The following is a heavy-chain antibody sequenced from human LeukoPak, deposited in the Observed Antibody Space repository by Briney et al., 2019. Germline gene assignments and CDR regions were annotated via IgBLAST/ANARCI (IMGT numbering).Heavy chain of an antibody. CDR1: GFTFSSYE. Sequence: GGSLRLSCAASGFTFSSYEMNWVRQAPGKGLEGVSIIFGNGDNTYYADSVKGRFTVSRDNSKDTLYLQMNDLRPDDTAIYYCAKRNTMVRGGPCFDYWGQGLLVTVSS. CDR2: IFGNGDNT. D-gene: IGHD3-10*01. J-gene: IGHJ4*02. V-gene: IGHV3-23*01. CDR3: AKRNTMVRGGPCFDY.